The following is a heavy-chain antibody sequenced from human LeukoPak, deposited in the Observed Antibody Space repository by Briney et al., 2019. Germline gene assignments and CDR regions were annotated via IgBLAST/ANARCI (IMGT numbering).Heavy chain of an antibody. CDR2: IKSKTDGGTT. D-gene: IGHD2-15*01. Sequence: GGSLRLSCAASGFTFSNAWMSWVRQAPGEGLEWVGRIKSKTDGGTTDYAAPVKGRFTISRDDSKNTLYLQMNSLKTEDTAVYYCTTDPSHLLYCSGGSCYAHYYYYMDVWDKGTTVTISS. CDR3: TTDPSHLLYCSGGSCYAHYYYYMDV. J-gene: IGHJ6*03. CDR1: GFTFSNAW. V-gene: IGHV3-15*01.